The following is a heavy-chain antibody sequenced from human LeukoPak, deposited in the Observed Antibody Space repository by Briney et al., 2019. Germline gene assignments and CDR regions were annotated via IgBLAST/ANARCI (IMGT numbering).Heavy chain of an antibody. J-gene: IGHJ5*02. D-gene: IGHD1-1*01. Sequence: SETLSLTCTLSGDSLISDVYYWSWIRQPAGRGLEWIGRIGTSGGTNYNPSLKSRLTISLDTSKNEFSLTVSSVTAADTAVYYCARWNREIRWYDPWGQGTLVTVSS. CDR1: GDSLISDVYY. CDR2: IGTSGGT. CDR3: ARWNREIRWYDP. V-gene: IGHV4-61*02.